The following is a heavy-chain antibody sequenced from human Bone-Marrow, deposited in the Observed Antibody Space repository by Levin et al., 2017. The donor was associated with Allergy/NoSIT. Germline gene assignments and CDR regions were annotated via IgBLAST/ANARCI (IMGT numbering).Heavy chain of an antibody. Sequence: GSLRLSCTASGGSVSSGSYYWSWIRQPPGKGREWIGYIYNGGTTNYNPSLKSRVTISINSYKNQFSLKLSSMTAADTAVYYGAREFCSSTSCYRDGMDVWGLGTTVTVSS. J-gene: IGHJ6*02. CDR2: IYNGGTT. CDR3: AREFCSSTSCYRDGMDV. V-gene: IGHV4-61*01. CDR1: GGSVSSGSYY. D-gene: IGHD2-2*02.